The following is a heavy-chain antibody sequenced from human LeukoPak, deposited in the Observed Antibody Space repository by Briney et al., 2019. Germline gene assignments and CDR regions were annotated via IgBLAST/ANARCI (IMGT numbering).Heavy chain of an antibody. Sequence: SVKVSCKASGGTFSSYAISWVRQAPGQGLEWMGGIIPIFGTANYAQKFQGRVTITTDESTSTAYMELSSLRSEDTAVYYCARGSPPIHDAFDIWGQGTMVTVSS. J-gene: IGHJ3*02. V-gene: IGHV1-69*05. D-gene: IGHD5-18*01. CDR2: IIPIFGTA. CDR1: GGTFSSYA. CDR3: ARGSPPIHDAFDI.